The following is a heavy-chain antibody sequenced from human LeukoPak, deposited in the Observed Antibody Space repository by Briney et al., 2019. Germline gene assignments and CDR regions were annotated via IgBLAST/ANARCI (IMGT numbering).Heavy chain of an antibody. CDR3: ASESGSYRQSRDY. V-gene: IGHV4-39*07. D-gene: IGHD3-10*01. Sequence: PSETLSLTCTVSGGSISSSSYYWGWIRQPPGKGLEWIGSIYYSGSTYYNPSLKSRVTISVDTSKNQFSLKLSSVPAADPAVYYCASESGSYRQSRDYWGKGTLVTVS. J-gene: IGHJ4*02. CDR1: GGSISSSSYY. CDR2: IYYSGST.